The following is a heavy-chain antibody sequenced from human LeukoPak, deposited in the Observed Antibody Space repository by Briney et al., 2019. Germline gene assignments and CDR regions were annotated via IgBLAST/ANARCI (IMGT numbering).Heavy chain of an antibody. CDR3: AREMALTTVESKFDY. Sequence: GGSLRLSCAASGFTFSNYWMYWVRQAPGKGLEWVSYISSSGSTIYYADSVKGRFTISRDNAKNSLYLQMNSLRAEDTAVYYCAREMALTTVESKFDYWGQGTLVTVSS. CDR2: ISSSGSTI. J-gene: IGHJ4*02. CDR1: GFTFSNYW. D-gene: IGHD4-11*01. V-gene: IGHV3-48*04.